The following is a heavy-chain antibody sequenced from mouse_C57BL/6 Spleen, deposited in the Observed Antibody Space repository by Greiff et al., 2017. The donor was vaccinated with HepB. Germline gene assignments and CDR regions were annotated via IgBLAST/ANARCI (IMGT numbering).Heavy chain of an antibody. V-gene: IGHV3-6*01. CDR2: ISYDGSN. CDR3: ARVAYYFDY. CDR1: GYSITSGYY. J-gene: IGHJ2*01. D-gene: IGHD6-1*01. Sequence: QLVESGPGLVKPSQSLSLTCSVTGYSITSGYYWNWIRQFPGNKLEWMGYISYDGSNNYNPSLKNRISITRDTSKNQFFLKLNSVTTEDTATYYCARVAYYFDYWGQGTTLTVSS.